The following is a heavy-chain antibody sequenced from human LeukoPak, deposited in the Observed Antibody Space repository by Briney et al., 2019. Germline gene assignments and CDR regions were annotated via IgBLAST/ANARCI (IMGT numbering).Heavy chain of an antibody. CDR2: ISGSGTST. CDR3: EKDQRSGWTRNFDS. J-gene: IGHJ4*02. D-gene: IGHD6-19*01. V-gene: IGHV3-23*01. CDR1: GITFSTYA. Sequence: GGSLRLSCAASGITFSTYAMSWVRQAPGKGLEWVSAISGSGTSTYHADSVKGRFTISRANSKNTLYLEMNSLRVEDTAIYYCEKDQRSGWTRNFDSWGQGTLVTVSS.